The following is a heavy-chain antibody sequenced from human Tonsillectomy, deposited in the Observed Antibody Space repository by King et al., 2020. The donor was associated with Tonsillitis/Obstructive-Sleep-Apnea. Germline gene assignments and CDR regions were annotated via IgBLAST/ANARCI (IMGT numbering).Heavy chain of an antibody. CDR2: IRSKAYGGTT. CDR3: TRFLEWSRYFDY. V-gene: IGHV3-49*04. CDR1: GFTLGDYA. D-gene: IGHD3-3*01. J-gene: IGHJ4*02. Sequence: VQLVESGGGLVQPGRSLRLSCTASGFTLGDYAMSWVRQAPGKGLEWVGFIRSKAYGGTTEYAASVKGRFTISRDDSKSIAYLQMNSLKTEDTAVYYCTRFLEWSRYFDYWGQGTLVTVSS.